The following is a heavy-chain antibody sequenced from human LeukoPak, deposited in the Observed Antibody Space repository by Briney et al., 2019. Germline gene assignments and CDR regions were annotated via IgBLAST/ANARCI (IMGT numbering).Heavy chain of an antibody. CDR1: GFTFSSYA. Sequence: GGSLRLSCAASGFTFSSYAMSWVRQAPGKGLEWVSVISGSGGSTYYADSVKGRFTISRDNSKNTLYLQMNSLRAEDTAVYYCVKGRISEDGLDFWGQGTLVTVSS. CDR2: ISGSGGST. D-gene: IGHD6-13*01. J-gene: IGHJ4*02. V-gene: IGHV3-23*01. CDR3: VKGRISEDGLDF.